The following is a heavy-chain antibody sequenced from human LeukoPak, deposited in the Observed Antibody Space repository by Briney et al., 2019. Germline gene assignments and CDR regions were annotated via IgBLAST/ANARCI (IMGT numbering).Heavy chain of an antibody. D-gene: IGHD2-2*02. V-gene: IGHV4-59*01. CDR1: GGSISSYY. Sequence: SETLSLTCTESGGSISSYYWSWIRQPPGKGLEWIGYIYYSGSTNYNPSLKSRVTISVDTSKNQFSLKLSSVTAADTAVYYCARQTLGYCSSTSCYSEYFQHWGQGTLVTVSS. J-gene: IGHJ1*01. CDR2: IYYSGST. CDR3: ARQTLGYCSSTSCYSEYFQH.